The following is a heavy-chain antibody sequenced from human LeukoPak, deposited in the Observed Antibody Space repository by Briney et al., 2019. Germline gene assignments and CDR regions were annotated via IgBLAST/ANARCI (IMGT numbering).Heavy chain of an antibody. D-gene: IGHD6-13*01. CDR1: GGSISSGDYY. V-gene: IGHV4-30-4*01. CDR2: IYNNGRT. J-gene: IGHJ4*02. Sequence: PSETLTLTCTVSGGSISSGDYYWSWIRQPPGKGLEWIGYIYNNGRTYYNPSLKSRVTISVDTSKNLFSLKVSSVTAADAAVYYCARGRSSSWSSFDYWGQGTLVTVSS. CDR3: ARGRSSSWSSFDY.